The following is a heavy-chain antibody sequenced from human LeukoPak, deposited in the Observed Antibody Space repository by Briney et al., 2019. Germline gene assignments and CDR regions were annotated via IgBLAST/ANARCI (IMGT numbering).Heavy chain of an antibody. CDR3: ARLGRPGSAAISYNWFDP. V-gene: IGHV5-51*01. D-gene: IGHD2-2*01. CDR1: GYSFTSYW. J-gene: IGHJ5*02. Sequence: GESLKISCKGSGYSFTSYWIVWVRQMPGKGLEWMGIIYLGDPDTRYSPSFQGQVTISVDKSISTAYLQWSSLKVSDTAMYYCARLGRPGSAAISYNWFDPWGQGTLVTVSS. CDR2: IYLGDPDT.